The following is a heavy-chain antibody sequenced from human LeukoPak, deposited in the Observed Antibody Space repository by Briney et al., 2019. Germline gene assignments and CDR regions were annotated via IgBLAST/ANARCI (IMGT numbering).Heavy chain of an antibody. CDR1: GFTFSSYA. D-gene: IGHD2-21*02. CDR3: AKVTAEHIVVVTAIPFATGFDY. J-gene: IGHJ4*02. Sequence: PGGSPRPSCAASGFTFSSYAMSWVRQAPGKGLEWVSAISGSGGSTYYADSVKGRFTISRDNSKNTLYLQMNSLRAEDTAVYYCAKVTAEHIVVVTAIPFATGFDYWGQGTLVTVSS. CDR2: ISGSGGST. V-gene: IGHV3-23*01.